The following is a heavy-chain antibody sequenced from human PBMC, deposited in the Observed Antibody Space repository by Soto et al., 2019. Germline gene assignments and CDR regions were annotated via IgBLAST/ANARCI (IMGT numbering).Heavy chain of an antibody. Sequence: EVQLLESGGGLVQPGGSLRLSCAASGFTFSSYAMSWVRQAPGKGLECVSGISGSGGSTYYADSVEGRFTISRDNSKNTLYLQINSLRAEDTAVYYCAKGAIWSSYNWFDPWGQGTLVTVSS. CDR3: AKGAIWSSYNWFDP. CDR2: ISGSGGST. J-gene: IGHJ5*02. V-gene: IGHV3-23*01. CDR1: GFTFSSYA. D-gene: IGHD3-3*01.